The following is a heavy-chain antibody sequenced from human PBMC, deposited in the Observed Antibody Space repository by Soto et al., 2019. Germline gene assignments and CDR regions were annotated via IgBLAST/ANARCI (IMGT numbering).Heavy chain of an antibody. CDR3: AGDETGDSYYYYYGMDV. Sequence: QVQLVQSGAEVKKPGSSVKVSCKASGGTFNIYNINWVRQAPGQGLEWMGGILPIFGTTNYAQRFQGRITIIADDSTSTAYMELSSLRSEDTAVYYCAGDETGDSYYYYYGMDVWGQGTTVTVTS. CDR2: ILPIFGTT. V-gene: IGHV1-69*01. J-gene: IGHJ6*02. D-gene: IGHD7-27*01. CDR1: GGTFNIYN.